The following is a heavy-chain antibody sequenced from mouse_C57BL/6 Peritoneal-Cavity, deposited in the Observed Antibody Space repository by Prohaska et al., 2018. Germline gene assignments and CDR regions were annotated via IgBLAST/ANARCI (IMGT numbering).Heavy chain of an antibody. CDR2: INSDGSAI. CDR3: MGDRKDRYFDV. CDR1: GFTFSGFW. V-gene: IGHV11-2*01. J-gene: IGHJ1*03. Sequence: STWGFLQPGGSRGLSCEVSGFTFSGFWISWVRQTPGKTLWWIGDINSDGSAINYAPSIKDLFTIFRDNDKSTLYLQMSNVRSEDTATYFCMGDRKDRYFDVWGTGTRVIVSS. D-gene: IGHD2-14*01.